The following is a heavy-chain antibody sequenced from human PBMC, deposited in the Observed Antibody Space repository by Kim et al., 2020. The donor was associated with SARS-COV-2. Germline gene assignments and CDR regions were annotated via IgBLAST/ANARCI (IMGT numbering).Heavy chain of an antibody. Sequence: GGSRRLSCATPGFPLSIYSMNWVRQSPGKGLEWVSHIRGRGTITKHADSVRGRFTISRDNAKNSLFLQMNGLGAGDTAVYYCVSKDHWAFDIWGQGTMVTVSS. CDR1: GFPLSIYS. CDR3: VSKDHWAFDI. V-gene: IGHV3-48*04. CDR2: IRGRGTIT. J-gene: IGHJ3*02.